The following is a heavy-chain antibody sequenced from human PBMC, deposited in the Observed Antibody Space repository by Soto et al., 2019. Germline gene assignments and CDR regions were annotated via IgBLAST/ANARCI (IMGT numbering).Heavy chain of an antibody. CDR1: GGTFSSYA. Sequence: QVQLVQSGAEVKKPGSSVKVSCKASGGTFSSYAISWVRQAPGPGLEWMGGIIPNFGIANYAQKFQGRVTITADEYTSTAYMELSSLRPGDTAVYYGARGGLAVLRIPFYYERWGQRTLVTGSS. CDR2: IIPNFGIA. J-gene: IGHJ1*01. CDR3: ARGGLAVLRIPFYYER. V-gene: IGHV1-69*01. D-gene: IGHD6-19*01.